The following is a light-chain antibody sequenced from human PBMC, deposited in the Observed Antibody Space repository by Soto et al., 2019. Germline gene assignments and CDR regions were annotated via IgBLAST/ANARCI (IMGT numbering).Light chain of an antibody. CDR2: GAS. Sequence: EIVMTQSPATLSVSPRETATLSCRASQSVSSSYLAWYQQKNGQAPRILIYGASSRDTGIPDRFSGGGSGTDFTLTISRLEPEDFEVYYCQQFSSYPLTFGGGTKVDI. V-gene: IGKV3-20*01. CDR3: QQFSSYPLT. J-gene: IGKJ4*01. CDR1: QSVSSSY.